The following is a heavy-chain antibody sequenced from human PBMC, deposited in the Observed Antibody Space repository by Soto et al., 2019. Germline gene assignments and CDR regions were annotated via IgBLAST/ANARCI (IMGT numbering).Heavy chain of an antibody. CDR1: GGSISSGDYY. V-gene: IGHV4-30-4*01. Sequence: LSLTCTVSGGSISSGDYYWSWIRQPPGKGLEWIGYIYYSGSTYYNPSLKSRVTISVDTSKNQFSLKLSSVTAADTAVYYCARVGYDDSSGYYSLPFDYWGQGTLVTVSS. D-gene: IGHD3-22*01. J-gene: IGHJ4*02. CDR2: IYYSGST. CDR3: ARVGYDDSSGYYSLPFDY.